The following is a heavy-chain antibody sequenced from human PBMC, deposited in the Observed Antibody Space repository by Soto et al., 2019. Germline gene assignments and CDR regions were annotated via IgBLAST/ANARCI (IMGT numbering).Heavy chain of an antibody. J-gene: IGHJ6*02. CDR1: LSELS. D-gene: IGHD5-12*01. CDR2: FDPEDGET. V-gene: IGHV1-24*01. CDR3: AALGRGYNWNYYYAMEV. Sequence: LSELSMHWVRRAPGIWLQWMGGFDPEDGETIYARNFQGRVTMTEDTSTDTAYMDLSSLRSEDTAMYYCAALGRGYNWNYYYAMEVWGQGTAVTVSS.